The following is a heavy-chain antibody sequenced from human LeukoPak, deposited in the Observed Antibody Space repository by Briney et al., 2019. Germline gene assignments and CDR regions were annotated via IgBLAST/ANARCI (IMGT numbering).Heavy chain of an antibody. CDR1: GYTFTGYY. CDR3: ARVYSIGYMDV. CDR2: INPYNGGT. V-gene: IGHV1-2*02. J-gene: IGHJ6*04. D-gene: IGHD3-22*01. Sequence: ASVKVSCKASGYTFTGYYMHWVRQAPGQGLEWMGWINPYNGGTDYAQRFQGRVTMTRDTSITTAYMEMSRLSSDDTATYYCARVYSIGYMDVWGKGTTVTVSS.